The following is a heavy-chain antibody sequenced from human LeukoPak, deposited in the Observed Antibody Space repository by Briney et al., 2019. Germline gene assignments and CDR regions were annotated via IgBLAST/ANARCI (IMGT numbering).Heavy chain of an antibody. CDR3: AREGPIVATISYYFDY. V-gene: IGHV3-33*01. Sequence: XGSLRLSCPASGFTFSSYGMHWVRQAPGKGLEWVAVIWYDGSNKYYAESVKGRFTITRDNSKNTLYLQMNSLRAEDTAVYDCAREGPIVATISYYFDYWGQGPLVTVSS. J-gene: IGHJ4*02. D-gene: IGHD5-12*01. CDR1: GFTFSSYG. CDR2: IWYDGSNK.